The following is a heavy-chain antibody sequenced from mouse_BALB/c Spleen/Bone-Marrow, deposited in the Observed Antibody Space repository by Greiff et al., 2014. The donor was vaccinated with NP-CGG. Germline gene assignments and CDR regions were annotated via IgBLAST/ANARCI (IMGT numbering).Heavy chain of an antibody. J-gene: IGHJ3*01. CDR1: GSNIKDTY. CDR3: AAYYRRDRRFAY. CDR2: IDPANGNT. V-gene: IGHV14-3*02. D-gene: IGHD2-14*01. Sequence: VQLQQPGAELVKPGASVKLSCTASGSNIKDTYMHWVKQRPEQGLEWIGRIDPANGNTKYDPKFQGKATITADTSSNTAYLQLNSLTSEDTAVYYCAAYYRRDRRFAYWGQGTLVTVSA.